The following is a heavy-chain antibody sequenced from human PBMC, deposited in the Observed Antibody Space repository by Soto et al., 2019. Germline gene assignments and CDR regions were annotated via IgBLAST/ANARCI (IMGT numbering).Heavy chain of an antibody. CDR2: INPSSGGT. CDR1: GYTFTGYY. CDR3: ARESYSSGWYYFDY. D-gene: IGHD6-19*01. J-gene: IGHJ4*02. V-gene: IGHV1-2*02. Sequence: ASVKVSCKASGYTFTGYYMHWVRQAPGQGLEWMGWINPSSGGTNYAQKFQGRVTMTRDTSISTAYMELSRLRSDDTAVYYCARESYSSGWYYFDYWGQGTLVTVSS.